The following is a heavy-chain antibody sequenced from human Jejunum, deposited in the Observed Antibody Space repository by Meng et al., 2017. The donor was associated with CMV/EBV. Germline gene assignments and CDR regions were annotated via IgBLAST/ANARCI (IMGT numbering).Heavy chain of an antibody. CDR1: GFSFSNYW. J-gene: IGHJ4*02. Sequence: SLNISCAASGFSFSNYWMDWVRQTPGKGLEWVANIKQDGGEKYYVDSVEGRFTISRDNAKNSLYLQMNSLRAEDTAVYYCMRSLDYWGQGTLVTVSS. V-gene: IGHV3-7*01. CDR2: IKQDGGEK. CDR3: MRSLDY.